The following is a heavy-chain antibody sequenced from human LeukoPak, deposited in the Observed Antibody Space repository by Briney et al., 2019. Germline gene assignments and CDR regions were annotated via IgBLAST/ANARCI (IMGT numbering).Heavy chain of an antibody. CDR2: ISSSSSYI. V-gene: IGHV3-21*04. CDR1: GFTFSSYS. D-gene: IGHD1-1*01. CDR3: AKRPTAKTYHYFDY. Sequence: MAGGSLRLSCAASGFTFSSYSMNWVRQAPGKGLEWVSSISSSSSYIYYADSVKGRFTISRDNSKNTLYLQMNSLRAEDTAVYYCAKRPTAKTYHYFDYWGQGTLVTVSS. J-gene: IGHJ4*02.